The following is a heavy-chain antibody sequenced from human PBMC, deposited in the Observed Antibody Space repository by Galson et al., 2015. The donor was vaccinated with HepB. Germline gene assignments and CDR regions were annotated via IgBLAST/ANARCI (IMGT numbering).Heavy chain of an antibody. J-gene: IGHJ4*02. Sequence: SVKVSCKASGYTFTSYYMHWVRQAPGQGLEWMGIINPSGGSTSYAQKFQGRVTMTRDTSTSTVYMELSSLRSEDTAVYYCASTPQFEAMMDYWGQGTLVTVSS. CDR2: INPSGGST. CDR1: GYTFTSYY. CDR3: ASTPQFEAMMDY. V-gene: IGHV1-46*01. D-gene: IGHD3-22*01.